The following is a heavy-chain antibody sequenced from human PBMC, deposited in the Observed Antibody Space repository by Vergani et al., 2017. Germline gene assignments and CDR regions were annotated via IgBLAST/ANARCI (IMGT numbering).Heavy chain of an antibody. V-gene: IGHV3-48*03. CDR2: ISSSGSTI. Sequence: EVQLVESGGGLVQPGGSLRLSCAASGFTFSSYEMNWVRQAPGKGLEWVSYISSSGSTIYYADSVKGRFTISRDNAKNSLYLQMNSLRAEDTAVYYCARDSGREYQLPEPAWGQGTLVTVSS. CDR3: ARDSGREYQLPEPA. D-gene: IGHD2-2*01. CDR1: GFTFSSYE. J-gene: IGHJ5*02.